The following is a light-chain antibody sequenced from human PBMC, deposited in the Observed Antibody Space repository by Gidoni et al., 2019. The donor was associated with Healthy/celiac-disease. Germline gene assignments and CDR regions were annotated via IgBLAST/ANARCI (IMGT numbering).Light chain of an antibody. J-gene: IGKJ1*01. V-gene: IGKV4-1*01. CDR3: QQYYSSPWT. Sequence: DIVMTQSPDSLAVSLGERATINCKSSKSVLYSSNNENYLTWYQQKPGQPPKLLIFWASTRESGVPDRFSGSGSGTDFTLTISSLQAEDVAVYYCQQYYSSPWTFXXXTKVEIK. CDR2: WAS. CDR1: KSVLYSSNNENY.